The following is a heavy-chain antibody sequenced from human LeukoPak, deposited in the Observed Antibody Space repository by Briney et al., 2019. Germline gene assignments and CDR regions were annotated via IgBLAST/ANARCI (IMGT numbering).Heavy chain of an antibody. V-gene: IGHV3-20*01. Sequence: GGSLRLSCAASGFTFDDYGMSWVRQVPGKGLEWVSSINWSGDSPGHADSVKGRFTISRDNAKNALYLQMNSLRADDTALYHCARDWGAAAGTHFDLWGQGTLVTVSS. D-gene: IGHD6-13*01. CDR3: ARDWGAAAGTHFDL. CDR1: GFTFDDYG. CDR2: INWSGDSP. J-gene: IGHJ4*02.